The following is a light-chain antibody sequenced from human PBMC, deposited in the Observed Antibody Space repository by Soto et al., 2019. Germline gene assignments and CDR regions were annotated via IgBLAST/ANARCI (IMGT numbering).Light chain of an antibody. CDR1: QSVSINY. J-gene: IGKJ2*01. Sequence: DIVLTQSPGTLSLSPGERATLSCRASQSVSINYLAWYQQKPGLAPRLLIYGASSRATGVPDRFSGSGSGTDFTLTISRLEPEDFTIFSCQQYCCSPYILGQGTKGDIK. CDR3: QQYCCSPYI. CDR2: GAS. V-gene: IGKV3-20*01.